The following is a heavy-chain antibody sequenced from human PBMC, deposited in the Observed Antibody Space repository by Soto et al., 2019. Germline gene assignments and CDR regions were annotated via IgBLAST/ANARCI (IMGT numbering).Heavy chain of an antibody. CDR3: ARADFWSGYYGSYFDY. Sequence: GGSLRLSCAASGFTFSSYAMSWVRQAPGKGLEWVSAISGSGGSTYYADSVKGRFTTSRDNSKNTLYLQMNSLRAEDTAVYYCARADFWSGYYGSYFDYWGQGTLVTVSS. J-gene: IGHJ4*02. CDR2: ISGSGGST. D-gene: IGHD3-3*01. CDR1: GFTFSSYA. V-gene: IGHV3-23*01.